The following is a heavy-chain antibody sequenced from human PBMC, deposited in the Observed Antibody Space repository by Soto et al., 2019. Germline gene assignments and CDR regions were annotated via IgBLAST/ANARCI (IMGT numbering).Heavy chain of an antibody. CDR2: ISSNGGST. CDR1: GFTFSSYA. V-gene: IGHV3-64*01. D-gene: IGHD5-12*01. J-gene: IGHJ4*02. CDR3: ARDMGGYSGYVLDY. Sequence: EVQLVESGGGLVQPGGSLRLSCAASGFTFSSYAMHWVRQAPGKGLEYVSAISSNGGSTYYANSVKGRFTISRDNSKNTLYHQMGGLRAADMAVYYCARDMGGYSGYVLDYWGQGTLVTVSS.